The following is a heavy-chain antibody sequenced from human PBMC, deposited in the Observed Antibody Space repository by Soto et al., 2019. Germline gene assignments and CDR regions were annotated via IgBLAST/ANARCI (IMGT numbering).Heavy chain of an antibody. CDR3: ENDVERGVSTYHDYFDI. D-gene: IGHD3-16*01. V-gene: IGHV3-30*18. J-gene: IGHJ3*02. CDR2: ISYDGSNK. Sequence: QVQLVESGGGVVQPGRSLRLSCAASGFTFSSYGMHWVRQAPGKGLEWVAVISYDGSNKYYADSVKGRFTISRDNSKNTHHLQMNSLGAEDTAVYYCENDVERGVSTYHDYFDIWGQATMVTVSS. CDR1: GFTFSSYG.